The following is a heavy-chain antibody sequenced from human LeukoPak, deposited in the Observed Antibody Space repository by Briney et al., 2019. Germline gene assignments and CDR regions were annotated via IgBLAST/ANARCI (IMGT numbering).Heavy chain of an antibody. CDR2: IIPIFGTA. Sequence: SVKVSCKASGGTFISYAISWVRQAPGQGLEWMGGIIPIFGTANYAQKFQGRVTITADESTSTAYMELSSLRSEDTAVYYCARVDGSYGSSAFDIWGQGTMVTVSS. D-gene: IGHD1-26*01. J-gene: IGHJ3*02. V-gene: IGHV1-69*13. CDR3: ARVDGSYGSSAFDI. CDR1: GGTFISYA.